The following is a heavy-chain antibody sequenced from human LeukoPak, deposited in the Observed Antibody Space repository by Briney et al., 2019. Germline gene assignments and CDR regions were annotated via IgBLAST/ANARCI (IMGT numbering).Heavy chain of an antibody. CDR3: ARVGRDILTGYFPYYYYYYMDV. Sequence: GGSLRLSCAASGFTFDDYGMSWVRQAPGKGLEWVSGINWNGGSTGYADSVKGRFTISRDNAKNSLYLQMNSLRAEDTAVYYCARVGRDILTGYFPYYYYYYMDVWGKGTTVTVSS. V-gene: IGHV3-20*04. CDR2: INWNGGST. J-gene: IGHJ6*03. D-gene: IGHD3-9*01. CDR1: GFTFDDYG.